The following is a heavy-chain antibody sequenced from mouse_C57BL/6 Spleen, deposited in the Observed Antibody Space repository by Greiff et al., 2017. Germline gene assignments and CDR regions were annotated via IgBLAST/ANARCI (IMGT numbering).Heavy chain of an antibody. D-gene: IGHD3-2*02. J-gene: IGHJ3*01. CDR3: ASYGRSGSAWFAY. CDR1: GYTFTSYW. Sequence: VQLQQPGAELVKPGASVKMSCKASGYTFTSYWITWVKQRPGQGLEWIGDIYPGSGSTNYTEKFKSKATLTVDTSSSTAYMQLSSLTSEDSAVYYGASYGRSGSAWFAYWGQGTLVTVSA. V-gene: IGHV1-55*01. CDR2: IYPGSGST.